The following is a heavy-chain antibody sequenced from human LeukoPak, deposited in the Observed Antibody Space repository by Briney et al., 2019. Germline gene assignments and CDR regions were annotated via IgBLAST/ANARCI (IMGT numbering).Heavy chain of an antibody. CDR3: ARGPYYDFWSGYYYYYYYYMDV. D-gene: IGHD3-3*01. CDR1: GGPISNYQ. CDR2: IYYSGTA. J-gene: IGHJ6*03. V-gene: IGHV4-59*01. Sequence: SETLSLTCTLSGGPISNYQWSWIRQPPGKGLEWIGNIYYSGTANYNPSLKSRVIISVDTSKNQFSLKLSSVTAADTAVYYCARGPYYDFWSGYYYYYYYYMDVWGKGTTVTVSS.